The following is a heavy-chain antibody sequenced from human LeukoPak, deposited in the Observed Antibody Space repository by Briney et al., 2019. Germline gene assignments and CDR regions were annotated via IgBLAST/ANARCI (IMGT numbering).Heavy chain of an antibody. CDR3: ASIGWYSNEFDY. CDR1: GFTFSSYE. D-gene: IGHD6-19*01. CDR2: ISSSSSTI. V-gene: IGHV3-48*03. J-gene: IGHJ4*02. Sequence: GGSLRLSCAASGFTFSSYEMNWVRQVPGKGLEWVSYISSSSSTINYADSVKGRFTISRDNAKNSLYLQMNSLRDEDTAVYYCASIGWYSNEFDYWGQGTLVTVSS.